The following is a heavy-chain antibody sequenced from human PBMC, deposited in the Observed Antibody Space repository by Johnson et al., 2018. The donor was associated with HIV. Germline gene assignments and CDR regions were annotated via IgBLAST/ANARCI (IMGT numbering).Heavy chain of an antibody. CDR1: GFTFDDYG. D-gene: IGHD3-22*01. Sequence: VQLVESGGGVVRPGGSLRLSCAASGFTFDDYGMSWVRQAPGKGLEWVSGINWNGGSTGYADSVKGRFTISRDNAKNSLYLQMNSLRAEDTALYYCARGYYDSSGMATMGRDAFDIWGQGTMVTVSS. CDR2: INWNGGST. CDR3: ARGYYDSSGMATMGRDAFDI. V-gene: IGHV3-20*04. J-gene: IGHJ3*02.